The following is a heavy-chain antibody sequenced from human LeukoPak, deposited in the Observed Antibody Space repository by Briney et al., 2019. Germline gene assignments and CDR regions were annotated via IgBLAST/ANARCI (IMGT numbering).Heavy chain of an antibody. J-gene: IGHJ3*02. CDR1: GFTFSSYG. CDR3: AKAQAGIAAAGWGAAFDI. V-gene: IGHV3-30*18. CDR2: ISYDGSNK. Sequence: GGSLRLSCAASGFTFSSYGMHWVRQAPGKGLEWVAVISYDGSNKYYADSAKGRFTISRDNSKNTLYLQMNSLRAEDTAVYYCAKAQAGIAAAGWGAAFDIWGQGTMVTVSS. D-gene: IGHD6-13*01.